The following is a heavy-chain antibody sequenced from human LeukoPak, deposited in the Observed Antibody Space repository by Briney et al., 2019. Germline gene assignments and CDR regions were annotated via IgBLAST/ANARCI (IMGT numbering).Heavy chain of an antibody. J-gene: IGHJ6*02. CDR1: GGSISSSSYY. V-gene: IGHV4-39*01. CDR2: IYYSGST. CDR3: ARQDDYYYYGMDV. Sequence: PSETLSLTRTVSGGSISSSSYYWGWIRQPPGKGLEWIGIIYYSGSTYYNPSLKSRVTISVDTSQNQFSLKLSSVTAADTAVYYCARQDDYYYYGMDVWGQGTTVTVSS.